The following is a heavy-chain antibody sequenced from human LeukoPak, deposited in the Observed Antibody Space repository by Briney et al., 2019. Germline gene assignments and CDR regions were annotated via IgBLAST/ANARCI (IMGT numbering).Heavy chain of an antibody. D-gene: IGHD5-18*01. CDR1: GFTFSSYW. CDR3: ARERGYKDYYYGMDV. V-gene: IGHV3-7*03. Sequence: SGGSLRLSCAASGFTFSSYWMSWVRQAPGKGLEWVANIKQDGSEKYYVDSVKGRFTISRDNAKNSLYLQMNSLRAEDTAVYYCARERGYKDYYYGMDVWGQGTTVTVSS. J-gene: IGHJ6*02. CDR2: IKQDGSEK.